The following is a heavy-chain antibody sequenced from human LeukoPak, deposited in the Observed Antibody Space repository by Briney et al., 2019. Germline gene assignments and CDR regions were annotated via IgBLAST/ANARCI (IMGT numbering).Heavy chain of an antibody. V-gene: IGHV3-30-3*01. CDR3: ARVGSGPLRNYYDY. CDR1: GFTFSGHA. D-gene: IGHD3-3*01. Sequence: GRSLRLSCAASGFTFSGHAMHWLRQVPGKGLQWVLGISHDGDNKYYPDSVKGRFIVSRDNSKNTLSLEMNSLRAEDTGLYYCARVGSGPLRNYYDYWGQGTPVAVCS. J-gene: IGHJ4*02. CDR2: ISHDGDNK.